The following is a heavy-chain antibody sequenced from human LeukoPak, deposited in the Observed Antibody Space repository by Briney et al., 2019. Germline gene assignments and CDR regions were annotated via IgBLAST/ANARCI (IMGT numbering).Heavy chain of an antibody. CDR1: GFTFSSYS. CDR2: IKSRTDGGAT. J-gene: IGHJ4*02. CDR3: ADLGDYGVG. Sequence: GGSLRLSCAASGFTFSSYSMDWVRQAPGKGLEWVGRIKSRTDGGATEYAAPVKGRFGISRDDSKNTLYLQINSLKTEDTAVYYCADLGDYGVGWGQGTLVTVSS. V-gene: IGHV3-15*01. D-gene: IGHD4-17*01.